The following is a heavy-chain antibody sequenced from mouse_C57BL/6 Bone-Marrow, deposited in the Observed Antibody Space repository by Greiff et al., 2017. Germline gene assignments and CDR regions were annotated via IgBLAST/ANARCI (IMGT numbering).Heavy chain of an antibody. CDR3: ARQEDIDYYGSPFAY. J-gene: IGHJ3*01. CDR1: GYTFTSYG. D-gene: IGHD1-1*01. CDR2: MYPRSGNT. V-gene: IGHV1-81*01. Sequence: QVQLQQSGAELARPGASVKLSCKASGYTFTSYGISWVKQRTGQGLEWIGEMYPRSGNTYYNEKFKGKGTLTADKSSSTAYMELRSLTSEDSAVYFCARQEDIDYYGSPFAYWGQGTLVTVSA.